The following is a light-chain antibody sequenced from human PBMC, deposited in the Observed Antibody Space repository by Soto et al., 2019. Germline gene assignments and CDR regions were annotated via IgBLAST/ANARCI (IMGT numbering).Light chain of an antibody. CDR1: QSISSW. CDR2: EAS. J-gene: IGKJ5*01. CDR3: QRYNGYSIT. V-gene: IGKV1-5*01. Sequence: DIQMTQSPSTLSASVGDRVTITCRASQSISSWLAWYQQKPGKAPKLLIYEASRLESGVPSRFSGSGSGTEFTLTISSLQPDDFATYYCQRYNGYSITFGQGTRLEIK.